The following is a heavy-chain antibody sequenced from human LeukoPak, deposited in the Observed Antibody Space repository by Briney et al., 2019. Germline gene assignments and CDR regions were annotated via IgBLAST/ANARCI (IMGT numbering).Heavy chain of an antibody. Sequence: GGSLRLSCAASGFTFSSYDMHWVRQATGKGLEWVSAIGTAGDTYYPGSVKGRFTISRENAKNSLYLQMNSLRAGDTAVYYCARSRMTTVTTNWYFDLWGRGTLVTVSS. D-gene: IGHD4-17*01. CDR1: GFTFSSYD. J-gene: IGHJ2*01. CDR3: ARSRMTTVTTNWYFDL. CDR2: IGTAGDT. V-gene: IGHV3-13*01.